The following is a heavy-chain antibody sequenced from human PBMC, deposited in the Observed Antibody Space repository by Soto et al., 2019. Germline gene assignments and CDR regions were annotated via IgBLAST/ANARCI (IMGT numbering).Heavy chain of an antibody. CDR2: IIPIFGTA. Sequence: VKVSCKASGGTFSSYAISWVRQAPGQGLEWMGGIIPIFGTADYAQKFQGRVTITADESTSTAYMELSSLRSEDTAVYYCARDLSSGWPQSFDPWGQGTLVTVSS. CDR3: ARDLSSGWPQSFDP. J-gene: IGHJ5*02. V-gene: IGHV1-69*13. CDR1: GGTFSSYA. D-gene: IGHD6-19*01.